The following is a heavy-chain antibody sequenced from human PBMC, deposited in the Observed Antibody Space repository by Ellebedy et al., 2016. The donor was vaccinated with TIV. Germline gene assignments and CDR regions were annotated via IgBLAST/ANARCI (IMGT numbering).Heavy chain of an antibody. Sequence: AASVKVSCKASAGTFSSYAISWVRQAPGQGLEWMGRTIPILGKPNNAQKFQGRVTITADKSTSTAYMELSSLRSEDTAVYYCARLASYMADMDVWGQGTTVTVSS. D-gene: IGHD2-15*01. CDR1: AGTFSSYA. CDR3: ARLASYMADMDV. J-gene: IGHJ6*02. V-gene: IGHV1-69*04. CDR2: TIPILGKP.